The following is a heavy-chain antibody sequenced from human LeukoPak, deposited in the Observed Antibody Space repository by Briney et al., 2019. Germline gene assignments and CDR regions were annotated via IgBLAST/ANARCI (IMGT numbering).Heavy chain of an antibody. Sequence: SQTLSLTCAVSGGSISSGGYSWSWIRQPPGKGLEWIGYIYHSGSTYYNPSLKSRATISVDRSKNQFSLKLSSVTAADTAVYYCARGYGDYEIGYYFDYWGQGTLVTVSS. V-gene: IGHV4-30-2*01. D-gene: IGHD4-17*01. CDR1: GGSISSGGYS. J-gene: IGHJ4*02. CDR3: ARGYGDYEIGYYFDY. CDR2: IYHSGST.